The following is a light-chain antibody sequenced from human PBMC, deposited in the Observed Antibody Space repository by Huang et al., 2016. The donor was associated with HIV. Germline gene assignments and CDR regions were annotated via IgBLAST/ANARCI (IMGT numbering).Light chain of an antibody. Sequence: EIVMTQSPATLSVSPGETATVSCRASQSVSSNFAWYQQKPGQPPRLLIYGASTRAAGSPARFGGSGSGTEFTLTIGSLQSEDSALYYCQQYNNWPGCTFGQGTKLEIK. V-gene: IGKV3-15*01. CDR2: GAS. J-gene: IGKJ2*02. CDR1: QSVSSN. CDR3: QQYNNWPGCT.